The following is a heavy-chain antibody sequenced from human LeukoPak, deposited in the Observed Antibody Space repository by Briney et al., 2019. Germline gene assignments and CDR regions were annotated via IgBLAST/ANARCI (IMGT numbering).Heavy chain of an antibody. CDR2: IKSKTDGGTT. V-gene: IGHV3-15*01. CDR3: TTAPSLLRFLEWPYYYYYGMDV. Sequence: GRSLRLSCAASGFTFSNAWMSWVRQAPGKGLEWVGRIKSKTDGGTTDYAAPVKGRFTISRDDSKNTLYLQMNSLKTEDTAVYYCTTAPSLLRFLEWPYYYYYGMDVWGQGTTVTVSS. D-gene: IGHD3-3*01. CDR1: GFTFSNAW. J-gene: IGHJ6*02.